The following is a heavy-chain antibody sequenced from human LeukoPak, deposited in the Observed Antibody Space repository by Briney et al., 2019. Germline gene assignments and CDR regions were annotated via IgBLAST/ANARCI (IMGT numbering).Heavy chain of an antibody. Sequence: PGGSLRLSCAASGFTFSSYGMHWVRQAPGKGLEWVAFIRYDGSNKYYADSVKGRFTISGDNSKNTLYLQMNSLRAEDTAVYYCAKATAIFGVVIYNAFDIWGQGTMVTVSS. D-gene: IGHD3-3*01. J-gene: IGHJ3*02. CDR1: GFTFSSYG. CDR3: AKATAIFGVVIYNAFDI. V-gene: IGHV3-30*02. CDR2: IRYDGSNK.